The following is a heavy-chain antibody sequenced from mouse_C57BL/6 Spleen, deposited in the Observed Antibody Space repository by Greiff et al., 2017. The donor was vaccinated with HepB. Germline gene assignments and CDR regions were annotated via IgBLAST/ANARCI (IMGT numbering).Heavy chain of an antibody. CDR2: IYPGSGST. J-gene: IGHJ3*01. CDR1: GYTFTSYW. CDR3: ADYYVYDGGFAY. Sequence: QVQLQQPGAALVKPGASVQMSCKASGYTFTSYWITWVKQRPGQGLEWIGDIYPGSGSTNYNEKLKSKATLTVDTSSSTAYMQLSSLTSEDSAVDYCADYYVYDGGFAYGGQGTLVTVSA. V-gene: IGHV1-55*01. D-gene: IGHD2-2*01.